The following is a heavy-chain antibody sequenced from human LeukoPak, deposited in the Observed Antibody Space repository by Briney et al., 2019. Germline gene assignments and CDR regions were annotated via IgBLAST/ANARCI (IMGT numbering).Heavy chain of an antibody. Sequence: SETLSLTCTVSGGSISSSSYYWGWIRQPPGKGLGWIGSIYYSGSTYYNPSLKSRVTISVDTSKNQFSLKLSSVTAADTAVYYCARGDYDFWSGRNNWFDPWGQGTLVTVSS. D-gene: IGHD3-3*01. CDR1: GGSISSSSYY. CDR3: ARGDYDFWSGRNNWFDP. V-gene: IGHV4-39*07. CDR2: IYYSGST. J-gene: IGHJ5*02.